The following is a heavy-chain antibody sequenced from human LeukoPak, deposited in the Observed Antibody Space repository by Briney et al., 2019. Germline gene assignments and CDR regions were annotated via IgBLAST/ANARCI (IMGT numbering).Heavy chain of an antibody. Sequence: PSETLSLTCTVSGGSFSNHYWSWIRQPPGKGLEWIGYIYHTGSTNYNPSLKSRVTISVDTSKNHFSLKLSSVTAADTAAYYCARGNYVDWFDPWGQGTQVTVSS. CDR3: ARGNYVDWFDP. J-gene: IGHJ5*02. CDR2: IYHTGST. V-gene: IGHV4-59*11. CDR1: GGSFSNHY. D-gene: IGHD1-7*01.